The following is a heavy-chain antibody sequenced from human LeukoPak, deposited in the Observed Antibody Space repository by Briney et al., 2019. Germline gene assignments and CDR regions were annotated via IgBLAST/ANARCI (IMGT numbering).Heavy chain of an antibody. CDR3: AKGISGYDQNDY. J-gene: IGHJ4*02. CDR1: GFTVSSNF. V-gene: IGHV3-53*01. CDR2: IYSGGST. D-gene: IGHD5-12*01. Sequence: PGGSLRLSCAASGFTVSSNFMNWVRQAPGKGLEWVSIIYSGGSTYYADSVKGRFTISRDNSKNTLYLQMNSLRAEDTAVYYCAKGISGYDQNDYWGQGTLVTVSS.